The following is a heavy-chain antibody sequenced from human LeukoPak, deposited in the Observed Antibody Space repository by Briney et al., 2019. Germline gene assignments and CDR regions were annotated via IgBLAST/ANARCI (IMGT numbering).Heavy chain of an antibody. J-gene: IGHJ4*02. Sequence: ASVKVSCKASGYTFTSSGISRGRQAPGQGLELRGWISAYNGNTNYSQKLQGRVTMTTDPSTSTAYMQLRSLRSDDTAVYYFVLRPERDYDILTGYYSYWGPGTLVTVSS. V-gene: IGHV1-18*01. CDR3: VLRPERDYDILTGYYSY. CDR1: GYTFTSSG. CDR2: ISAYNGNT. D-gene: IGHD3-9*01.